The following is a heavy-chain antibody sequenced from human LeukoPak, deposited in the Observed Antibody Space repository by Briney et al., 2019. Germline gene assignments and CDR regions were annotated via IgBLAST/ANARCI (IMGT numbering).Heavy chain of an antibody. CDR3: AKVARGYCTGSSCYGVDY. CDR2: ISGGVGST. CDR1: GFTFSSYA. Sequence: GGSLGLSCAASGFTFSSYAMSWVRQAPGKGLEWVSSISGGVGSTYYADSVKGRFTISRDNSKNTVYLQMNSLRADDTAVYYCAKVARGYCTGSSCYGVDYWGQGTLVTVSS. D-gene: IGHD2-15*01. V-gene: IGHV3-23*01. J-gene: IGHJ4*02.